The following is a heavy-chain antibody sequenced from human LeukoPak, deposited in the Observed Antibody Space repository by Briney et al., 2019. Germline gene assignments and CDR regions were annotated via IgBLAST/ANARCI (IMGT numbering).Heavy chain of an antibody. CDR2: ISSGGST. V-gene: IGHV3-23*01. CDR3: AKGLYYFDSSGYYSNDAFDM. J-gene: IGHJ3*02. D-gene: IGHD3-22*01. CDR1: GFTFSNYA. Sequence: GGSLRLSCAASGFTFSNYAMSWVRQAPGKGLEWVSAISSGGSTYYADSVKGRFTISRDNSKNTLYLQMNSLRASDTAIYYCAKGLYYFDSSGYYSNDAFDMWGQGTMVTVSS.